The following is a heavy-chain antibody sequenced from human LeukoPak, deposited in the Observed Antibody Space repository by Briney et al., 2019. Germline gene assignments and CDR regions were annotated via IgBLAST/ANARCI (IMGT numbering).Heavy chain of an antibody. CDR1: GFTFSSYG. J-gene: IGHJ4*02. CDR3: ARELSSSAGAGFDY. Sequence: GRSLRLSCAASGFTFSSYGMHWVRQAPGKGLEWVAVIWYDGSNKYYADSVKGRFTISRDNSKNTLYLQMNSLRAEDTAVYYCARELSSSAGAGFDYWGQGTLVTVSS. V-gene: IGHV3-33*01. D-gene: IGHD6-6*01. CDR2: IWYDGSNK.